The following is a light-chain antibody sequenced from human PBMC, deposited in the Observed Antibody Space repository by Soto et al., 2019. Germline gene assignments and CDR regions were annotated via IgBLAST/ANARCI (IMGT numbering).Light chain of an antibody. CDR2: EVN. CDR3: SSYAGSTNPNFV. CDR1: SSDVGGYNY. V-gene: IGLV2-8*01. Sequence: QSALTQPASVSGSPGQSITISCTGTSSDVGGYNYVSWYQQHPGKAPKLMIYEVNKRPSGVPDRFSGSKSGNTASPTVSGLQAEDEADYYCSSYAGSTNPNFVFGTGTKVIVL. J-gene: IGLJ1*01.